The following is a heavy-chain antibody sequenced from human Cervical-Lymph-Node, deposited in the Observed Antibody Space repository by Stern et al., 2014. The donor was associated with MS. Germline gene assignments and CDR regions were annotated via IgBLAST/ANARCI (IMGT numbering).Heavy chain of an antibody. CDR3: ARGIAAGSTSWFDP. CDR1: GGSISSYY. J-gene: IGHJ5*02. CDR2: IYYSGST. Sequence: QVQLQESGPGLVKPSETLSLTCTVSGGSISSYYWSWIRQPPGKGLAGIGYIYYSGSTNYNPSLKSRVTISVDTSKNQFSLKLSSVTAADTAVYYCARGIAAGSTSWFDPWGQGTLVTVSS. V-gene: IGHV4-59*01. D-gene: IGHD6-13*01.